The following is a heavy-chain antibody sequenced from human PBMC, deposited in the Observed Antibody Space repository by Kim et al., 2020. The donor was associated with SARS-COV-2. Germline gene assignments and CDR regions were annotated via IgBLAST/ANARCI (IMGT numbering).Heavy chain of an antibody. CDR2: VNSDGSST. V-gene: IGHV3-74*01. CDR3: ASFSTGYVWDEFDY. Sequence: GGSLRLSCVASGFTFSSYWMHWVRQAPGKGLVWVSRVNSDGSSTSYADSVKGRFNISRDNARNTLYLQMNRLRAEDTAVYYCASFSTGYVWDEFDYWGQG. CDR1: GFTFSSYW. J-gene: IGHJ4*02. D-gene: IGHD3-16*01.